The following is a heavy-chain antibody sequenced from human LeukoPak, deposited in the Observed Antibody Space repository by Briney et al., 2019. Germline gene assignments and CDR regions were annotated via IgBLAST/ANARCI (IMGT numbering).Heavy chain of an antibody. J-gene: IGHJ4*02. CDR2: IIPLFGTA. CDR3: AREWNYESNGYFYYY. Sequence: SVKVSCKASGDTFSRYGISWVRQAPGQGLEWMGGIIPLFGTANYAQKFQGRVTITADESTSTAYLELSRLRFEDTAVYYCAREWNYESNGYFYYYWGQGTLVTVSS. V-gene: IGHV1-69*13. CDR1: GDTFSRYG. D-gene: IGHD3-22*01.